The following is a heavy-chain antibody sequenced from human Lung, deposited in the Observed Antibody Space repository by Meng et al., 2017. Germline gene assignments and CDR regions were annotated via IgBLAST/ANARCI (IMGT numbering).Heavy chain of an antibody. CDR1: GGSFSGYY. CDR2: IIDSGST. J-gene: IGHJ4*02. Sequence: QVQLQQWGEGLLQPSETLSLTCAGYGGSFSGYYWSWIRQPPGKGLEWIGEIIDSGSTNYNPSLKSRVTISVDTSKNQFSLRVTSVTAADRAVYYCVRRTYSSGWYFDYWGQGTLVTVSS. CDR3: VRRTYSSGWYFDY. D-gene: IGHD6-19*01. V-gene: IGHV4-34*02.